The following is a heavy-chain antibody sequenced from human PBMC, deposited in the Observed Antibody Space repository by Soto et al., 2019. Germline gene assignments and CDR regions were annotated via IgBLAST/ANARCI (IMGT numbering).Heavy chain of an antibody. CDR2: IVVGSGNT. J-gene: IGHJ6*02. V-gene: IGHV1-58*01. CDR1: VFNFSNSA. D-gene: IGHD3-16*01. Sequence: QKQLLQSGPEVKRPGTSVKVSCKASVFNFSNSAVQWVRQARGQRPEWIGWIVVGSGNTKYAQKFHERVTITRDMSTSAANMEMSSLRSDYTAVYYCAAGGGDNYYGMDVWGQGTTVTVSS. CDR3: AAGGGDNYYGMDV.